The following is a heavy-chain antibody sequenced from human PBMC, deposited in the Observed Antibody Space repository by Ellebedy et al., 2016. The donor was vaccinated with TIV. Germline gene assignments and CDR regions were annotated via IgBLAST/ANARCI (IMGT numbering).Heavy chain of an antibody. D-gene: IGHD5-24*01. Sequence: SETLSLXXTVSGGSISSGGYYWSWIRQPPGKGLEWIGSIYYSGSTNYNPSLKSRVTISVDTSKNQFSLKLSSVTAADTAVYYCARSPQRWLQLNWGQGTLVTVSS. J-gene: IGHJ4*02. CDR1: GGSISSGGYY. CDR2: IYYSGST. V-gene: IGHV4-61*08. CDR3: ARSPQRWLQLN.